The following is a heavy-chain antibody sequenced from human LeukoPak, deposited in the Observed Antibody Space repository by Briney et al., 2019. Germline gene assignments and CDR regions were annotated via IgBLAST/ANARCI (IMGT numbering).Heavy chain of an antibody. Sequence: GGSLRLSCAASGFTFSSYGMHWVRQAPGKGLEWVAFIRYDGSNKYYADSVKGRFTISRDNSKNTLYLQMNSLRAEDTAVYYCAKGRYYYGSGSYHKFDYWGQGTLVTVSS. D-gene: IGHD3-10*01. CDR2: IRYDGSNK. CDR1: GFTFSSYG. V-gene: IGHV3-30*02. J-gene: IGHJ4*02. CDR3: AKGRYYYGSGSYHKFDY.